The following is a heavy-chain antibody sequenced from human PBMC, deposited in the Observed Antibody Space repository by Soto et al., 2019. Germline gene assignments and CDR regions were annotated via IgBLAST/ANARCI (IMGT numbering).Heavy chain of an antibody. Sequence: GVSLILSCSASGFTFSSYALHWVRQALGKGREYVSVISPDGGSTYYADSVKGRFTVSRDNSKNTLYLQMNSLRAEDTAVYYSATALTAGTTKDYWGQET. J-gene: IGHJ4*02. CDR3: ATALTAGTTKDY. V-gene: IGHV3-64*04. CDR1: GFTFSSYA. CDR2: ISPDGGST. D-gene: IGHD4-4*01.